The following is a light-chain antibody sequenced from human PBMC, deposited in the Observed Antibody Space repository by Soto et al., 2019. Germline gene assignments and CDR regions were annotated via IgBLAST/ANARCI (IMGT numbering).Light chain of an antibody. Sequence: QSVLTQPRSVCGSPGQSVTISCTGTSSDVGGYNYVSWYQQHPGKAPKLMIYDDSKRPSGVPDRFSGSKSGNTASLTISGLQAEDEAHYYCCSSAGSYTSVFGGGTKLTVL. V-gene: IGLV2-11*01. J-gene: IGLJ3*02. CDR1: SSDVGGYNY. CDR3: CSSAGSYTSV. CDR2: DDS.